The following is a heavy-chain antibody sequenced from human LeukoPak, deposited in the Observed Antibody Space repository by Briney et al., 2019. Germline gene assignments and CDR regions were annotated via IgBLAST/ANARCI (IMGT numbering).Heavy chain of an antibody. CDR3: ARSIAAAGNPFFDY. D-gene: IGHD6-13*01. V-gene: IGHV4-4*09. Sequence: SETLSLTRTVAGGSISSYYWSWIRPPPGEGREWSGYIYTSGSTNYNPSLKSRVTISVDTSKNQFSLKLSSVTAADTAVYYCARSIAAAGNPFFDYWGQGTLVTVSS. J-gene: IGHJ4*02. CDR1: GGSISSYY. CDR2: IYTSGST.